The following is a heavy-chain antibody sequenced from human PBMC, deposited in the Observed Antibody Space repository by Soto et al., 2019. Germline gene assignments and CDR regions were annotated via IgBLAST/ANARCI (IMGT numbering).Heavy chain of an antibody. D-gene: IGHD2-15*01. CDR3: AKFFLCSGGSCYSMDY. CDR1: GFTFSSYA. Sequence: GGSLRLSCAASGFTFSSYAMSWVRQAPGKGLEWVSAISGSGGSTYYADSVKGRFTISRDNSKNTLYLQMNSLRAEDTAVYYCAKFFLCSGGSCYSMDYWGQGTLVTVSS. V-gene: IGHV3-23*01. J-gene: IGHJ4*02. CDR2: ISGSGGST.